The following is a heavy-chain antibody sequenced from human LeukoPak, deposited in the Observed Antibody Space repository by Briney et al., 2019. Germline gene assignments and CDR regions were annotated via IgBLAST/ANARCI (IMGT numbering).Heavy chain of an antibody. CDR2: INHSGST. CDR3: ARNRLGSDY. Sequence: SETLSLTCAVYGGSFSGYYWSWIRQPPGKGLEWIGEINHSGSTNYNPSLKSRVTISVDTSKNQFSLKLSSVTAADTAVYYCARNRLGSDYWGQGTLVTASS. D-gene: IGHD3-16*01. CDR1: GGSFSGYY. J-gene: IGHJ4*02. V-gene: IGHV4-34*01.